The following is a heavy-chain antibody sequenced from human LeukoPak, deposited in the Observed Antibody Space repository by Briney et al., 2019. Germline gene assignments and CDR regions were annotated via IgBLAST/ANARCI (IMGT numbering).Heavy chain of an antibody. CDR3: AKDRHAPGRYCSSTSCFPFDS. J-gene: IGHJ5*01. CDR2: ISGSGDHT. D-gene: IGHD2-2*01. V-gene: IGHV3-23*01. Sequence: PGGSLRLSCAASGFTFSNYGMSWVRQAPGKGLEWVSVISGSGDHTYYADSVRGRFTISRDNFKNTLYLQMNSLRTEGTAVYYCAKDRHAPGRYCSSTSCFPFDSWGQGTLVTVSS. CDR1: GFTFSNYG.